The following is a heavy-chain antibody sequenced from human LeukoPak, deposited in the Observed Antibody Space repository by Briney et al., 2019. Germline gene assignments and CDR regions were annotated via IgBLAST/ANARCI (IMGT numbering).Heavy chain of an antibody. J-gene: IGHJ4*02. D-gene: IGHD3-22*01. CDR1: GFTFSSYA. CDR3: AREPRITMIVVVITPPGY. Sequence: GGSLRLSCAASGFTFSSYAMHWVRQAPGKGLEWVAVISYDGSNKYYADSVKGRFTISRDNSKNTLYLQMNSLRAEDTAVYYCAREPRITMIVVVITPPGYWGQGTLVTVSS. V-gene: IGHV3-30-3*01. CDR2: ISYDGSNK.